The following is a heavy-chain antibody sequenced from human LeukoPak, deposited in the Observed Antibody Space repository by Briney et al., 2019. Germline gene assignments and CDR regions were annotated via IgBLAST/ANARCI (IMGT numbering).Heavy chain of an antibody. Sequence: SETLSLTCSVSGYSISSGYYWGWIRQPPGKGLEWIGSIYHSGSTYYNPSLKSRVTISMDTSKNQFSLKLSSVTAADTAVYYCARVASGGSYPRFDYWGQGTLVTVSS. J-gene: IGHJ4*02. CDR1: GYSISSGYY. CDR2: IYHSGST. V-gene: IGHV4-38-2*02. D-gene: IGHD1-26*01. CDR3: ARVASGGSYPRFDY.